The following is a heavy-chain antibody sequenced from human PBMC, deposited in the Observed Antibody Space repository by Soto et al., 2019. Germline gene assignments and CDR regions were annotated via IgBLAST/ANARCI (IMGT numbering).Heavy chain of an antibody. D-gene: IGHD2-2*01. J-gene: IGHJ4*02. V-gene: IGHV3-9*01. CDR3: AKGSSTTNFFYFDY. CDR1: GFTFDDYA. Sequence: EVQLVESGGGLVQPGRSLRLSCGASGFTFDDYAMHWVLQAPGKGLEWVSSISWNSGNIGYADSVKGRFIISRDNAKNSLYLQMNSLRPEDTALYYCAKGSSTTNFFYFDYWGQGTLVTVSS. CDR2: ISWNSGNI.